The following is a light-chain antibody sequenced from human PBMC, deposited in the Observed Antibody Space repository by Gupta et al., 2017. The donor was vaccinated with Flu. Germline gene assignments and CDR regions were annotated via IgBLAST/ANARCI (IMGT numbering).Light chain of an antibody. CDR2: GAS. CDR3: QQYGSSPPLT. J-gene: IGKJ4*01. CDR1: QSVSSSY. V-gene: IGKV3-20*01. Sequence: EIVLTQSPGTLSLSPGERATLSCRASQSVSSSYLAWYQQKPGQAPRLLIYGASSRATGIPDRFSGSGYGTDFTLTISRLEQEDFAVYYCQQYGSSPPLTFGGWTKVEIK.